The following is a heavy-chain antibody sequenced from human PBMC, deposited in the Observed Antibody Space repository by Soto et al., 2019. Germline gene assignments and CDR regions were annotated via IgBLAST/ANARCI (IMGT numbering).Heavy chain of an antibody. D-gene: IGHD2-2*01. Sequence: EGSLRLSCAASGFTFSTHSMNWVRQAPGKGLEWISYITSSGTMYADSVKGRFTISRDNAKNSLYLQMNSLRAEDTAVYFCVGEVGFQLIYWGQGTLVTVSS. CDR3: VGEVGFQLIY. J-gene: IGHJ4*02. V-gene: IGHV3-48*01. CDR2: ITSSGTM. CDR1: GFTFSTHS.